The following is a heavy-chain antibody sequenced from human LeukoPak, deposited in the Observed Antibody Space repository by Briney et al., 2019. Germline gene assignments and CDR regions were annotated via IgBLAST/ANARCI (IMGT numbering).Heavy chain of an antibody. J-gene: IGHJ4*02. V-gene: IGHV1-69*13. Sequence: ASVKVSCKASGGTFSSYAISWVRQAPGQGLEWMGGIIPIFGTANYAQKFQGRVTITADESTSTAYMELSSLRSEDTAVYYCARDRDIAVAGLPRDYWGQGTLVTVSS. CDR2: IIPIFGTA. CDR1: GGTFSSYA. CDR3: ARDRDIAVAGLPRDY. D-gene: IGHD6-19*01.